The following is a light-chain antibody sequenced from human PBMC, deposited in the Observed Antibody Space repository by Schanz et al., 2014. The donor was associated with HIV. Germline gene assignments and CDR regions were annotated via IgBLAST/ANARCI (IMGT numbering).Light chain of an antibody. V-gene: IGLV1-51*01. Sequence: QSVLTQPPSASGTPGQRVTISCSGSSSNIGSNYVYWYQQLPGTAPKLLIYDNNERPSGIPDRFSGSKSGTSATLGITGLQTGDEAEYYCGTWDSSVSAGYVIFGGGTKVTVL. J-gene: IGLJ2*01. CDR3: GTWDSSVSAGYVI. CDR1: SSNIGSNY. CDR2: DNN.